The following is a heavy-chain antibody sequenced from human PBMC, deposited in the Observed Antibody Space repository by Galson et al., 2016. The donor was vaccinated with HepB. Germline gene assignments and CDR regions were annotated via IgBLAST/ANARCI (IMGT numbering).Heavy chain of an antibody. CDR1: GFTFSSYG. J-gene: IGHJ4*02. V-gene: IGHV3-23*01. Sequence: SLRLSCAASGFTFSSYGMSWVRQAPGKGLEWVSAITNSGGGTYYIDSVKGRFTISRDDSKNTLYLQMNSLRAEDTAVYYCAKYSSHYFYYFGYWGQGTLVTGSS. D-gene: IGHD3-22*01. CDR3: AKYSSHYFYYFGY. CDR2: ITNSGGGT.